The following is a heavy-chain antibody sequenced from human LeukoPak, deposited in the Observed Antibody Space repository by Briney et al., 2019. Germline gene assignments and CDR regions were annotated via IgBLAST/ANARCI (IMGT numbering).Heavy chain of an antibody. CDR3: ARDVPSSWDY. CDR2: ISAYNGNT. J-gene: IGHJ4*02. CDR1: GYTFTGYY. Sequence: ASVKVSCKASGYTFTGYYMHWVRQAPGQGLEWMGWISAYNGNTNYAQKLQGRVTMTTDTSTSTAYMELGSLRSDDTAVYYCARDVPSSWDYWGQGTLVTVSS. V-gene: IGHV1-18*04. D-gene: IGHD6-13*01.